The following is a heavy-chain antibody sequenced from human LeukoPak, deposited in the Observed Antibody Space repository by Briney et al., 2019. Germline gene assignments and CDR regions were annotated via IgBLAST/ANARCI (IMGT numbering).Heavy chain of an antibody. Sequence: SETLSLTCTVSGGSISSYYWSWIRQPAGKGLEWIGRIYITGNTNYNPSLKSRVTMSLDTSKNQFSLKLSSVTAADTAVYYCARDGCSSTSCYAYFDYWGQGTLVTVSS. CDR2: IYITGNT. CDR3: ARDGCSSTSCYAYFDY. CDR1: GGSISSYY. D-gene: IGHD2-2*01. V-gene: IGHV4-4*07. J-gene: IGHJ4*02.